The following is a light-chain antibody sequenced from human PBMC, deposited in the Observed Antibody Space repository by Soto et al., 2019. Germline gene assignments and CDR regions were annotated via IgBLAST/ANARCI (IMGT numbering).Light chain of an antibody. CDR3: SSYTSSSTPWV. V-gene: IGLV2-14*01. CDR1: SSDVGGYNS. J-gene: IGLJ2*01. Sequence: QSALTQPASVSGSPGQSITISCTGTSSDVGGYNSVSWYQQHPGKAPKLMIYDVSNRPSGVSSRFSGSKSGNTASLTISGLQDEDEADYYCSSYTSSSTPWVFGGGTKLTVL. CDR2: DVS.